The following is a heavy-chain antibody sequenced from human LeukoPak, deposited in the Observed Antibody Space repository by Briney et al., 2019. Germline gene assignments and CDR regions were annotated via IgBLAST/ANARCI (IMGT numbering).Heavy chain of an antibody. Sequence: PGGSLRLSCAASGFTFSSYAMHWVRQAPGKGLEWVAVISYDGSNKYYADSVKGRFTISRDNSKNTLYLQVNSLRAEDTAVYYCAREGWVSETYYYYYMDVWGKGTTVTVSS. D-gene: IGHD3-16*01. CDR3: AREGWVSETYYYYYMDV. CDR2: ISYDGSNK. V-gene: IGHV3-30*04. CDR1: GFTFSSYA. J-gene: IGHJ6*03.